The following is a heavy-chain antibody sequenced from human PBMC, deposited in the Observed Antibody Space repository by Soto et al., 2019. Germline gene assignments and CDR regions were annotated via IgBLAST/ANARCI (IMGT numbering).Heavy chain of an antibody. Sequence: LTCTVSGGSISSYYWSWIRQPPGKGLEWVSVMYAGGDTHYADSVKGRFTISRDKSENTLYLQMNSLRDEDTGVYFCVSRIPSWVFDYWGLGTLVTVSS. CDR1: GGSISSYY. CDR2: MYAGGDT. J-gene: IGHJ4*01. D-gene: IGHD2-21*01. CDR3: VSRIPSWVFDY. V-gene: IGHV3-53*01.